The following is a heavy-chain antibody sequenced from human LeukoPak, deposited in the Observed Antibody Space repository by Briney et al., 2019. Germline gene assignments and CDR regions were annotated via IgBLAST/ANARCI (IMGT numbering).Heavy chain of an antibody. CDR3: YTGLGALDY. D-gene: IGHD3-10*01. Sequence: PGGSLRLSCAASGFTFSSYGMHWARQAPGKGLEWVAFIRYDGSNKYYADSVKGRFTISRDNSKNTLYLQMNSLRAEDTAVYYSYTGLGALDYWGQGTLVTVSS. CDR1: GFTFSSYG. CDR2: IRYDGSNK. J-gene: IGHJ4*02. V-gene: IGHV3-30*02.